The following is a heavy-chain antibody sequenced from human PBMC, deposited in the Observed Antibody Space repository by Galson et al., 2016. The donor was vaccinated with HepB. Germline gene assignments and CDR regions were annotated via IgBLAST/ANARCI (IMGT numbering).Heavy chain of an antibody. CDR1: GFVFSKFA. D-gene: IGHD1-1*01. CDR3: ARGDYRVTTSGTYFDH. CDR2: ISGSGSTV. J-gene: IGHJ4*02. Sequence: SLRLSCAASGFVFSKFAMRWVRQAPGKGLEWISYISGSGSTVYYADSVKGRFTISRDNAKNSLSLQMNSLRAEDTAVYYCARGDYRVTTSGTYFDHWGQGTLVTVSS. V-gene: IGHV3-48*03.